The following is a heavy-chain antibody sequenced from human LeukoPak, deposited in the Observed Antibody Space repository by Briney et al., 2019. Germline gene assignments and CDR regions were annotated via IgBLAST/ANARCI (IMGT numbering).Heavy chain of an antibody. CDR3: ARGSGYSYGSAPNFDY. Sequence: GASVKVSCKASGYTFTSYYIHWVRQAPGQGLEWMGRINPSGGSTNYAQRFQDRVTMTRDTSTTTVYMELSSLRSEDTAVYHCARGSGYSYGSAPNFDYWGQGTLVTVSS. CDR2: INPSGGST. CDR1: GYTFTSYY. V-gene: IGHV1-46*01. J-gene: IGHJ4*02. D-gene: IGHD5-18*01.